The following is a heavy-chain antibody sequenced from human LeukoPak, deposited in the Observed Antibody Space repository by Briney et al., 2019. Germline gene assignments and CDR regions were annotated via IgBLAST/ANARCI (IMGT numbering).Heavy chain of an antibody. CDR1: GFTFSRYA. J-gene: IGHJ6*02. CDR3: ARSALPRSSSGARGMDV. D-gene: IGHD6-19*01. Sequence: GRSLRLSCATSGFTFSRYAMHWVRQAPGKGLEWVALISYDANIGSNKYYADSVKGRFTISRDNSKNTLYLQMNSLRAEDTAVYYCARSALPRSSSGARGMDVWGQGTTVTVSS. CDR2: ISYDANIGSNK. V-gene: IGHV3-30-3*01.